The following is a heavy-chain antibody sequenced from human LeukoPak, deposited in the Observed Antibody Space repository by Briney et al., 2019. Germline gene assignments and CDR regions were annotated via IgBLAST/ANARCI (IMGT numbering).Heavy chain of an antibody. CDR3: AKNADCAGGNCYRFDS. V-gene: IGHV3-23*01. D-gene: IGHD2-21*01. J-gene: IGHJ4*02. Sequence: PGGSLRLSCAASGFIFSSSAMSWVRQAPGKGLEWVSSISGSGGSTYYADSVRGRFTISSDSSKNTLFLQMNSLRAEDTAIYYCAKNADCAGGNCYRFDSWGQGTLVTVST. CDR2: ISGSGGST. CDR1: GFIFSSSA.